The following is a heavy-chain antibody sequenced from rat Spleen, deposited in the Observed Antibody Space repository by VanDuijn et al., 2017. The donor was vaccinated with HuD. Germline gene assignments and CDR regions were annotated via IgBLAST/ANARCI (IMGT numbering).Heavy chain of an antibody. CDR2: ISTGGTGT. CDR3: ARHGRGERTYYYVLDA. D-gene: IGHD4-3*01. CDR1: GFTFRNYG. V-gene: IGHV5S13*01. Sequence: EVQLVESGGGLVQPGRSLKLSCAASGFTFRNYGMAWVRQAPTKGLEWVASISTGGTGTYYRDSVRARFTISRDNAKSTLYLQMDSLQSEDTATYYCARHGRGERTYYYVLDAWGQGASVTVSA. J-gene: IGHJ4*01.